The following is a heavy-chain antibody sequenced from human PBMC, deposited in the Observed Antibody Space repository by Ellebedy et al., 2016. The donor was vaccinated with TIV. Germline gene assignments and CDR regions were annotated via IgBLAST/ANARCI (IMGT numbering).Heavy chain of an antibody. D-gene: IGHD3/OR15-3a*01. CDR1: GRSFTRYF. Sequence: SETLSLXXAVYGRSFTRYFLRSISQSPCERLEWIGEVNHGGSANSNPSLKSRVTMSVDTARRQFSLTLTSVTAADTSIYYCARTPLGRLRGNWFDSWGQGVLVAVSS. V-gene: IGHV4-34*01. J-gene: IGHJ5*01. CDR3: ARTPLGRLRGNWFDS. CDR2: VNHGGSA.